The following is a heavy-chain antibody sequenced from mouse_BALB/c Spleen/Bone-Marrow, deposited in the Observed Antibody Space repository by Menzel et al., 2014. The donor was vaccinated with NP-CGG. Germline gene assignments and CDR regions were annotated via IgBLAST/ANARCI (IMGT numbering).Heavy chain of an antibody. J-gene: IGHJ4*01. CDR3: ARSGKGAMDY. Sequence: VHLQQSGAELVRPGSSVKISCKASGYVFSTYWMNWVKQRPGQGLERIGQIYPGDGDTNYNGKFKDKVILTADKSSSTAYMQLGSLTSEDSAVYFCARSGKGAMDYWSQGTSVTVSS. V-gene: IGHV1-80*01. D-gene: IGHD2-1*01. CDR1: GYVFSTYW. CDR2: IYPGDGDT.